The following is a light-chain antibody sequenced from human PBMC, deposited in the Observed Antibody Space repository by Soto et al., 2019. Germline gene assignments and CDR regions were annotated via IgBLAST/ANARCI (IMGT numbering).Light chain of an antibody. CDR1: QTVSRNY. CDR3: HQYGSSPQT. V-gene: IGKV3-20*01. Sequence: EIVLTQSPGTLSLSPGERLTLSCGASQTVSRNYLAWFQQKPGQAPRLLIYHASSRATGIPDRFSGSGSGTDFNLTISRLEPEDFAVYYCHQYGSSPQTFGQGTKVEIK. J-gene: IGKJ1*01. CDR2: HAS.